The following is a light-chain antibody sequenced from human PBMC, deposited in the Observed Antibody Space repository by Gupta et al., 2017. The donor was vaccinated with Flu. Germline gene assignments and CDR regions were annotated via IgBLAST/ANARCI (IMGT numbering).Light chain of an antibody. CDR3: QKGDSSTAQ. Sequence: SLDLTQPPSVSVSPGPTARITCSGDQLGDKYASCYQPKPSQSLVVVIYKASKRTAVSPGRFSGSKSANTATLTIRGTQPGDEDDYCCQKGDSSTAQFGGGTKLTVL. J-gene: IGLJ3*02. CDR1: QLGDKY. CDR2: KAS. V-gene: IGLV3-1*01.